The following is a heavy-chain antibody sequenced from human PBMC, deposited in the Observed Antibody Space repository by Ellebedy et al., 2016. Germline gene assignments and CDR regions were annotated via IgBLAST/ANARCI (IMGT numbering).Heavy chain of an antibody. V-gene: IGHV1-69*13. J-gene: IGHJ3*02. CDR3: ARGIWGSGNPMNDAFDI. Sequence: SVKVSCXASGGTLSSYAIIWVRQAPGQGLEWMGGIIPMFGTADSAQKFQGRVTITADESTNTVHMDLRSLRSEDTAIYYCARGIWGSGNPMNDAFDIWGQGTMVTVSS. D-gene: IGHD2-15*01. CDR2: IIPMFGTA. CDR1: GGTLSSYA.